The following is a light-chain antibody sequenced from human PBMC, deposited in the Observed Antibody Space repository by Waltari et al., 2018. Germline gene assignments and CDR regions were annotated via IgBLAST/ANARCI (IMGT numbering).Light chain of an antibody. CDR2: GAS. CDR1: QTVRTTY. CDR3: QQYDISPLT. Sequence: VLTPVPGNRQLHVAVGVLISCRASQTVRTTYLAWYQQKPGQAPTLLIYGASSRATGIPDRFSGSGSGTDFSLTISSLEPEDFAVYYCQQYDISPLTFGGGTKVEIK. J-gene: IGKJ4*01. V-gene: IGKV3-20*01.